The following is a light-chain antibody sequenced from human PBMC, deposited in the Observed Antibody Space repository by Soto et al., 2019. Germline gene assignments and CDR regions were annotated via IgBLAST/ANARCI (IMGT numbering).Light chain of an antibody. CDR3: SAWDYSLNGWV. CDR2: KND. CDR1: SSNIGSNY. V-gene: IGLV1-47*01. J-gene: IGLJ3*02. Sequence: QSVLTQPPSASGTPGQNVTISCSGTSSNIGSNYVYWYQQLPGTAPKLLIYKNDQRPSGVPDRFSGSESGTSASLAITGLRSGDEADYFCSAWDYSLNGWVFGGGTKLTVL.